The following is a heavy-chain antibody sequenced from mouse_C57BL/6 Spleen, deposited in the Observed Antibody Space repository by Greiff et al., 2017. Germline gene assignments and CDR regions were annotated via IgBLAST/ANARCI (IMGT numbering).Heavy chain of an antibody. J-gene: IGHJ4*01. V-gene: IGHV1-78*01. CDR2: IYPRDGST. CDR1: GYTFTDHT. D-gene: IGHD2-2*01. Sequence: VKVVESDAELVKPGASVKISCKVSGYTFTDHTIHWMKQRPEQGLEWIGYIYPRDGSTKYNEKFKGKATLTADKSSSTAYMQLNSLTSEDSAVYFCARWLPDYAMDYWGQGTSVTVSS. CDR3: ARWLPDYAMDY.